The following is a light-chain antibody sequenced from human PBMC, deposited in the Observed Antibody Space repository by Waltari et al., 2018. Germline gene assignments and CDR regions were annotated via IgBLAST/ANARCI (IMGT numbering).Light chain of an antibody. CDR1: GSTIAAGSD. J-gene: IGLJ3*02. V-gene: IGLV1-40*01. CDR3: QSYDTTLSVV. CDR2: GTS. Sequence: QSVLTQPPSVSGPPGQKVTIPCTGSGSTIAAGSDVPWYQQLPRAAPKLLIYGTSSRPLGVPDRFFGSTSGTSASLAITGLQAEDEADYYCQSYDTTLSVVFGGGTKLTVL.